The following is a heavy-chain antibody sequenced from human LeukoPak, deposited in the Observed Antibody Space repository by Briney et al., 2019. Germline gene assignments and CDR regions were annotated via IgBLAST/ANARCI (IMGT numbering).Heavy chain of an antibody. Sequence: ASVKVSCKASGGTFSSYAISWVRQAPGQGLEWMGRIIPILGIANYAQKFQGRVTITADKSTSTAYMEQSSLRSEDTAVYYCARASRRDGYNLYFDYWGQGTLVTVSS. CDR2: IIPILGIA. V-gene: IGHV1-69*04. CDR1: GGTFSSYA. J-gene: IGHJ4*02. CDR3: ARASRRDGYNLYFDY. D-gene: IGHD5-24*01.